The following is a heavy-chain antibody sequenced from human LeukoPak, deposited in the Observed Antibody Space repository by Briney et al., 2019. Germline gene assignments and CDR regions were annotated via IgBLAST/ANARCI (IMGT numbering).Heavy chain of an antibody. V-gene: IGHV3-74*01. J-gene: IGHJ5*02. CDR2: INRDGSST. CDR3: ARAGRGGNWFDP. D-gene: IGHD2-15*01. CDR1: GFTFSSYW. Sequence: GGSLRLSCAASGFTFSSYWMHWVRRGPGKGLVWVSRINRDGSSTNYADSVKGRFTISRDNAKNTLYLQMNSLRAEDTAVYYCARAGRGGNWFDPWGQGTLVTVSS.